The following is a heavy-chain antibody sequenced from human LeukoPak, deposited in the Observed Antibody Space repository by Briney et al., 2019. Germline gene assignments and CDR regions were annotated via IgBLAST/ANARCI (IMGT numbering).Heavy chain of an antibody. CDR2: IYYSGST. CDR3: ARGGSSGYQFDY. J-gene: IGHJ4*02. CDR1: GGSISSYY. D-gene: IGHD3-22*01. Sequence: PSETLSLTCTVSGGSISSYYWSWIRQPPGKGLEWIGYIYYSGSTSYNPSLKSRVTISVDTSKNQFSLKLSSVTAADTAVYYCARGGSSGYQFDYWGQGTLVTVSS. V-gene: IGHV4-59*01.